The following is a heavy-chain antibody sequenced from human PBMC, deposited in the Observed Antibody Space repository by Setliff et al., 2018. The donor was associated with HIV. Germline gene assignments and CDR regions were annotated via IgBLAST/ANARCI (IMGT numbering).Heavy chain of an antibody. J-gene: IGHJ6*03. CDR3: TRDYAYDWNSVMDV. Sequence: GGSLRLSCAASGFTFSSYAMHWVRQAPGKGLEWVAVILYDGSNKYYADSMKGRFTISRDNAKNSLYLQMNSLRAEDTAVYYCTRDYAYDWNSVMDVWGKGTTVTVSS. V-gene: IGHV3-30*03. CDR2: ILYDGSNK. D-gene: IGHD1-7*01. CDR1: GFTFSSYA.